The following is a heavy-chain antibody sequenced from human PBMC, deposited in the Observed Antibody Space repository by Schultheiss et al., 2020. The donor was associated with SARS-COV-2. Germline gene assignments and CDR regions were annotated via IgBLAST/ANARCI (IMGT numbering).Heavy chain of an antibody. CDR1: GGSISSYY. V-gene: IGHV4-4*07. CDR3: ARRWNSSSRVSGIDY. J-gene: IGHJ4*02. D-gene: IGHD6-19*01. Sequence: SQTLSLTCTVSGGSISSYYWSWIRQPAGKGLEWIGRIYTSGSTNYNPSLKSRVTISVDTSKNQFSLQLSSVTAADTAVYYCARRWNSSSRVSGIDYWGQGTLVTVSS. CDR2: IYTSGST.